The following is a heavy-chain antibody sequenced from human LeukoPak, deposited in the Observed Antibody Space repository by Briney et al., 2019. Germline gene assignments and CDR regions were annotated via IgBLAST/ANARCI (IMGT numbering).Heavy chain of an antibody. CDR2: ISGSGGST. CDR3: AIVPFPYYFDSSVLDY. V-gene: IGHV3-23*01. J-gene: IGHJ4*02. Sequence: AGGSLRLSCAASGFTFSSYAMSWVRQAPVKGLEWVSAISGSGGSTYYADSVKGRFTISRDNSKNTLYLQMNSLRAEDTAVYYCAIVPFPYYFDSSVLDYWGQGTLVTVSS. D-gene: IGHD3-22*01. CDR1: GFTFSSYA.